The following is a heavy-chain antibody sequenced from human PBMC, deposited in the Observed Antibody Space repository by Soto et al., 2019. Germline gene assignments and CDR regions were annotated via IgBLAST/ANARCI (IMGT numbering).Heavy chain of an antibody. D-gene: IGHD4-17*01. V-gene: IGHV4-39*01. CDR1: GGSISSSSYY. J-gene: IGHJ5*02. Sequence: SETLSLTCTVSGGSISSSSYYWGWIRQPPGKGLEWIGSIYYSGSTYYNPSLKSRVTISVDTSKNQFSLKLSSVTAADTAVYYCASFYGGYLNPWGQGTLVTVSS. CDR2: IYYSGST. CDR3: ASFYGGYLNP.